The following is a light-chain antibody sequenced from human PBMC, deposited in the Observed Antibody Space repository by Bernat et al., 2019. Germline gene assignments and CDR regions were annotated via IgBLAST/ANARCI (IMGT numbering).Light chain of an antibody. V-gene: IGKV1-39*01. CDR3: QQSHGPPREFT. CDR2: GAS. J-gene: IGKJ3*01. CDR1: QTISYY. Sequence: DIQMTQSPSSLSASVGDRVTITCRTSQTISYYLNWYHQKPGKAPTFLIYGASTLQSVVPSRFSCSGAGTAFTLTISSLQPEDFANYYCQQSHGPPREFTFGPGTKVDVK.